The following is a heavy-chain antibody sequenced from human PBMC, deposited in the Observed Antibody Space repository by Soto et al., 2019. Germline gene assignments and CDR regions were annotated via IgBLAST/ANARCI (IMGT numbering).Heavy chain of an antibody. D-gene: IGHD2-15*01. V-gene: IGHV3-30-3*01. CDR2: ISYDGSNK. Sequence: QVQLVESGGGVVQPGRSLRLSCAASGFTFSYYAMHWVRQAPGKGLEWVAAISYDGSNKYYADSVKGRFTFSRDNSKNTRYLQMNSLRAEDTAVYYCARSTSYCSGGSCYSAHGFDYWGQGTLVTVSS. J-gene: IGHJ4*02. CDR3: ARSTSYCSGGSCYSAHGFDY. CDR1: GFTFSYYA.